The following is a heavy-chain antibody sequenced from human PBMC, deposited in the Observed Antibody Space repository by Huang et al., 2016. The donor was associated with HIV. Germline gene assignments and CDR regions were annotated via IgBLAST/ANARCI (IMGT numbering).Heavy chain of an antibody. J-gene: IGHJ6*03. CDR2: VSFDGSNK. Sequence: QVQLVESGGGVVQPGRSLRLSCAASGFYFRNFGMHWVRQAPGKGLEWGAVVSFDGSNKYYADSVKGRFTISRDNFENTLYLYMNSLRAEDTAVYYCAKGYSAVHYYMDVWGKGTTVTVSS. CDR1: GFYFRNFG. D-gene: IGHD1-1*01. CDR3: AKGYSAVHYYMDV. V-gene: IGHV3-30*18.